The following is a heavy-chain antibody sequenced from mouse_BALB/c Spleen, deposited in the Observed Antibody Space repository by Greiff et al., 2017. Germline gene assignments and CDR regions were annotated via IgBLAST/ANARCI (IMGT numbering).Heavy chain of an antibody. V-gene: IGHV1-12*01. CDR3: ARDNCNNAMDY. CDR2: IYPGNGDT. J-gene: IGHJ4*01. D-gene: IGHD4-1*02. Sequence: QVQLQQPGAELVKPGASVKMSCKASGFTFTSYYMHWVKQTPGQGLEWIGAIYPGNGDTSYNQKFKGKATLTADKSSSTAYMQLSSLTSEDSAVYYCARDNCNNAMDYWGQGTSVTVAS. CDR1: GFTFTSYY.